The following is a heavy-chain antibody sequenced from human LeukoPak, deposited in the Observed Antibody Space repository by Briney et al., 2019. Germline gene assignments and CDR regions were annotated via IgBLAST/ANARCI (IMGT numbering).Heavy chain of an antibody. CDR3: ARGGGLDV. V-gene: IGHV3-7*03. J-gene: IGHJ6*02. Sequence: GGSLRLSCAASGFTFSSYWMNWARQAPGKGLEWVASINHNGNVNYYVDSVKGRFTISRDNAKNSLYLQMSILRAEDTAVYFCARGGGLDVWGQGATVTVSS. CDR1: GFTFSSYW. CDR2: INHNGNVN. D-gene: IGHD3-16*01.